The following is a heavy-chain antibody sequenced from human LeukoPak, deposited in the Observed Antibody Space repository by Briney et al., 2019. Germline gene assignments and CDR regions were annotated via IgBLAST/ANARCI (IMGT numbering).Heavy chain of an antibody. Sequence: GESLRISCKGSGYTFSSYWIGWVRQMPGKGLEWMGITYPGDSDTRYSPSLQGQVTISVDTSIGTAYLQWSSLKASDTAFYYCARQNDFRLDYWGQGTLVTVSS. CDR3: ARQNDFRLDY. V-gene: IGHV5-51*01. CDR1: GYTFSSYW. CDR2: TYPGDSDT. D-gene: IGHD3-3*01. J-gene: IGHJ4*02.